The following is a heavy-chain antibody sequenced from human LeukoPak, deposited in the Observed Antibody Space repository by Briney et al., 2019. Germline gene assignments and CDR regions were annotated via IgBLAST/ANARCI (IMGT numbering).Heavy chain of an antibody. CDR3: AREIPLRRYFDL. J-gene: IGHJ2*01. CDR2: INHSGST. D-gene: IGHD4-17*01. V-gene: IGHV4-34*01. Sequence: SETLSLTCAVYGGSFGGYYWSWIRQPPGKGLEWIGEINHSGSTNYNPSLKSRVTISVDTSKNQFSLKLSSVTAADTAVYYCAREIPLRRYFDLWGRGTLVTVSS. CDR1: GGSFGGYY.